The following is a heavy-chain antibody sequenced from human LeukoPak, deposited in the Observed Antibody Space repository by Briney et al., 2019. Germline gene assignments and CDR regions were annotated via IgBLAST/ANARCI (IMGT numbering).Heavy chain of an antibody. V-gene: IGHV1-69*13. D-gene: IGHD3-16*01. CDR2: IIPIFGTA. Sequence: SVKVSCKASGNSISNYAVSWVRQAPGQGFEWMGGIIPIFGTADYAQKFQGRVTITADQTTSTTYMALSSLKSEDTATYYCTTRACHAGGCSSSFYYYYGLHFWGQGTTVSVSS. CDR3: TTRACHAGGCSSSFYYYYGLHF. J-gene: IGHJ6*02. CDR1: GNSISNYA.